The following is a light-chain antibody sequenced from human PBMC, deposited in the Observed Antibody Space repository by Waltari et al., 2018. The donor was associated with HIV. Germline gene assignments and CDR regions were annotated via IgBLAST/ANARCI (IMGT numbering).Light chain of an antibody. V-gene: IGKV3-15*01. CDR2: GVS. J-gene: IGKJ1*01. Sequence: EVVMTQSPATLSVSLGERATLSCRASQPVNSNLAWYQQRPGQAPRLLIYGVSTRASGIPARFSVSGSGTEFTLTISSLQSEDFAVYFCQQYNKWPRTFGQGTKVEIK. CDR1: QPVNSN. CDR3: QQYNKWPRT.